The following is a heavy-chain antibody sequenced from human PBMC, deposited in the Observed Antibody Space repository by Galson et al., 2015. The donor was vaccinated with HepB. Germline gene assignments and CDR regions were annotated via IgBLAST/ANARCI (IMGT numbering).Heavy chain of an antibody. CDR2: ISGYNGQT. V-gene: IGHV1-18*04. J-gene: IGHJ6*02. D-gene: IGHD3-3*01. CDR1: GYAFTKYG. Sequence: SVKVSCKASGYAFTKYGIIWVRQAPGQGLEWMGWISGYNGQTNFADTVQGRVAMTTDTATTTAYMEMRGLRSDDTAVYFCARGWPGYGLWGGNRDPTYFFRLERWGQGTTVTVSS. CDR3: ARGWPGYGLWGGNRDPTYFFRLER.